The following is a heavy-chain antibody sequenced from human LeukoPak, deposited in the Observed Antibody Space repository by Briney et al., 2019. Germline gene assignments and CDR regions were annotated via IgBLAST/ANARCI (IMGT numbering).Heavy chain of an antibody. CDR3: ARVGGSTASGH. CDR2: IYSGGST. D-gene: IGHD1-26*01. V-gene: IGHV3-66*01. J-gene: IGHJ4*02. CDR1: GFSVSSNY. Sequence: GGSLRLSCAASGFSVSSNYMSWVRQAPGKGLKWVSVIYSGGSTYYAASVKGRFTISRDNSKNTLYLQMNSLNVEDTAVYYCARVGGSTASGHWGQGTLVTVSS.